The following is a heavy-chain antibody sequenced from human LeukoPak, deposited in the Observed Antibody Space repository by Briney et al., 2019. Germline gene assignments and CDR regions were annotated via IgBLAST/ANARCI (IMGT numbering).Heavy chain of an antibody. CDR1: GGSISSYY. Sequence: SSETLSLTCTVSGGSISSYYWSWIWQPPGKGLEWIGYMHYSGSTNYNPSLRSRVTISADTSKNQFSLKLSSVTAADTAVYYCARDKAGYGDYFDYWGQGTLVTVSS. V-gene: IGHV4-59*01. D-gene: IGHD5-18*01. J-gene: IGHJ4*02. CDR2: MHYSGST. CDR3: ARDKAGYGDYFDY.